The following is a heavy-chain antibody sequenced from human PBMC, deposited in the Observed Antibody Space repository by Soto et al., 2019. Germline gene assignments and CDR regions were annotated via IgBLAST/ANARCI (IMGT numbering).Heavy chain of an antibody. CDR3: ARDVYSYGYPIAFDY. V-gene: IGHV3-21*01. CDR2: ISSSSSYI. CDR1: GFTFSGSA. J-gene: IGHJ4*02. D-gene: IGHD5-18*01. Sequence: PGGSLRLSCAASGFTFSGSAMHWVRQAPGKGLEWVSSISSSSSYIYYADSVKGRFTVSRDNAKNSLYLEMNSLRAEDTAVFYCARDVYSYGYPIAFDYWGQGTLVTVSS.